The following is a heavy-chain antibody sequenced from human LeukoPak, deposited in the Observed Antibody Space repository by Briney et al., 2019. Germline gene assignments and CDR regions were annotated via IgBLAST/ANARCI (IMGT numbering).Heavy chain of an antibody. V-gene: IGHV4-59*01. CDR3: ARGIVVVPATTAAGDYYYYYYMDV. D-gene: IGHD2-2*01. CDR1: GGSISSYY. J-gene: IGHJ6*03. CDR2: IHYSGST. Sequence: SETLSLTCTVSGGSISSYYWSWIRQPPGKEMEWIGYIHYSGSTNYNPSLKSRVTISVDTSKNQFSLELSSVTAADTAVYYCARGIVVVPATTAAGDYYYYYYMDVWGRGTTVTVSS.